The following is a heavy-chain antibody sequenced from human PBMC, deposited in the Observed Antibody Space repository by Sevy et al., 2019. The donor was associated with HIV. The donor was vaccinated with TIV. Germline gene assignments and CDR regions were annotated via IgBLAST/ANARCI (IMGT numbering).Heavy chain of an antibody. CDR1: GFTFSSYG. CDR2: IWYDGSNK. V-gene: IGHV3-33*01. J-gene: IGHJ4*02. Sequence: GGSLRLSCAASGFTFSSYGMHWVRQAPGKGLEWVAVIWYDGSNKYYANSVKGRFTISRDISKYTLYLQMNSLRAEATAVYYCARDHLFGITGTDNLDYWGQGTLVTVSS. CDR3: ARDHLFGITGTDNLDY. D-gene: IGHD1-7*01.